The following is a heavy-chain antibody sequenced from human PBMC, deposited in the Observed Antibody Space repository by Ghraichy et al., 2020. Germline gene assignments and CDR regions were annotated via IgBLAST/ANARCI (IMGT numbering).Heavy chain of an antibody. D-gene: IGHD1-14*01. CDR2: LNIDGTTV. Sequence: GESLNISCAASGFSFTDYWMHWVRQTPGRGLEWVSHLNIDGTTVNYADSVKGRFTISRDNAKNTMYLQMISLTVEVTAVYYCVRSYKDGLRHFDYWGQGTLVTVSS. V-gene: IGHV3-74*01. CDR1: GFSFTDYW. CDR3: VRSYKDGLRHFDY. J-gene: IGHJ4*02.